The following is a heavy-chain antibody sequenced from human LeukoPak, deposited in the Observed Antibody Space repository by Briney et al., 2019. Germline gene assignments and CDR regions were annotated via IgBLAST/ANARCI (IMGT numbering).Heavy chain of an antibody. CDR1: GFTFNTYS. V-gene: IGHV3-21*01. D-gene: IGHD3-10*02. CDR3: AELGITMIGGV. J-gene: IGHJ6*04. Sequence: PGGSLRLSCAASGFTFNTYSMNWVRQAPGKGLEWVSFISSSSSYIDYADSVKGRFTISRDNTKNSLFLQMNNVRAEDTAVYYCAELGITMIGGVWGKGTTVTISS. CDR2: ISSSSSYI.